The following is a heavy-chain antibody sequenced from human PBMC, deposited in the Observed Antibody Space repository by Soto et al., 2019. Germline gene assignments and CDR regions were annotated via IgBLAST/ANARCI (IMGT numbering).Heavy chain of an antibody. Sequence: XSVKVSCKGTVYTFTCYYMHWVRQAPGQGLEWMGWINPNSGGTSYAQKFQGRVTMTRDTSISTAYMELGRLRSDDTAVYYCARRVSNDLWSGYPDYYYYGMDVWGQGNTVTVSS. CDR2: INPNSGGT. J-gene: IGHJ6*02. D-gene: IGHD3-3*01. CDR1: VYTFTCYY. V-gene: IGHV1-2*02. CDR3: ARRVSNDLWSGYPDYYYYGMDV.